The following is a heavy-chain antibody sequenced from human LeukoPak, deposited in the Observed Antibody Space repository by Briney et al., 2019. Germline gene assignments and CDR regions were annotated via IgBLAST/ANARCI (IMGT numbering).Heavy chain of an antibody. V-gene: IGHV5-51*01. Sequence: GESLKISCKGSGYSFTTYWIAWVRQMPGKGLEWMGVIYPGDSDTRYSPSFRGQVTISADKSISTAYLQWSSLKASDTAMYYCARGHGGVTYYFDYWGQGTLVTVSS. J-gene: IGHJ4*02. CDR1: GYSFTTYW. CDR2: IYPGDSDT. D-gene: IGHD2-8*02. CDR3: ARGHGGVTYYFDY.